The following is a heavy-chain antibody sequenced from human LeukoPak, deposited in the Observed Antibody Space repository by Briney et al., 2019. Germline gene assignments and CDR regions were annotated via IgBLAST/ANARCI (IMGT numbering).Heavy chain of an antibody. CDR1: GFTFSSYS. Sequence: SGGSLRLSCAASGFTFSSYSMNWVRQAPGKGLEGVSSISSSSSYIYYADSVKGRFTISRDNAKNSLYLQMNSLRAEDTAVYYCARDKNSISVGFDPWGQGTLVTVSS. D-gene: IGHD1-26*01. CDR3: ARDKNSISVGFDP. CDR2: ISSSSSYI. J-gene: IGHJ5*02. V-gene: IGHV3-21*01.